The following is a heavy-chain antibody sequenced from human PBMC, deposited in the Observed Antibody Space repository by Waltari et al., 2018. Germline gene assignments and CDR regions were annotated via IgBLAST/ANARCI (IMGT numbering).Heavy chain of an antibody. D-gene: IGHD1-1*01. CDR2: IYYSGST. CDR1: AGSLSMRGYF. CDR3: ARGNVLHAFDI. Sequence: VQLQESGPGLVQPSQTLSLTCPSHAGSLSMRGYFLRWIRQHPGKGLEWIGYIYYSGSTYYNPSLKSRVTISVDTSKNQFSLKLSSVTAADTAVYYCARGNVLHAFDIWGQGTMVTVSS. V-gene: IGHV4-31*03. J-gene: IGHJ3*02.